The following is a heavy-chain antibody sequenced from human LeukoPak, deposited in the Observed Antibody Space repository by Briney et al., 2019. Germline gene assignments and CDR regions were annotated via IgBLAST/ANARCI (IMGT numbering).Heavy chain of an antibody. CDR1: GFTFSSYS. CDR2: ISSSSSYI. J-gene: IGHJ3*02. CDR3: ARPDEQQLVRDAFDI. D-gene: IGHD6-13*01. Sequence: PGGSLRLSCAASGFTFSSYSMNWVRQAPGKGLEWASSISSSSSYIYYADSVKGRFTISRDNAKNSLYLQMNSLRAEDTAVCYCARPDEQQLVRDAFDIWGQGTMVTVSS. V-gene: IGHV3-21*01.